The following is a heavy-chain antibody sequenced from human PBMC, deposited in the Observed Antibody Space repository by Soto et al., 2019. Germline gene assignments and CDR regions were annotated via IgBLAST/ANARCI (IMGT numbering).Heavy chain of an antibody. D-gene: IGHD3-22*01. CDR3: ARANNFDSSGYYYVPGFDY. CDR1: GFTVSSNY. Sequence: GGSLRLSCAASGFTVSSNYMSWVRQAPGKGLEWVSVIYSGGSTYYADSVKGRFTISRDNSKNTLYLQMNSLRAEDTAVYYCARANNFDSSGYYYVPGFDYWGQGTLVTVSS. V-gene: IGHV3-53*01. CDR2: IYSGGST. J-gene: IGHJ4*02.